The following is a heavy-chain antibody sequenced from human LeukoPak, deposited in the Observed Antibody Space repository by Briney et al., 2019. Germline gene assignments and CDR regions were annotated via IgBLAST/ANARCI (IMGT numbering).Heavy chain of an antibody. D-gene: IGHD6-13*01. J-gene: IGHJ5*02. V-gene: IGHV1-69*13. CDR2: IIPIFGTA. CDR1: GGTFSSYA. Sequence: ASVKVSCKASGGTFSSYAISWVRQAPGQGLEWMGGIIPIFGTANYAQKFQGRVTITADESTSTAYMELSSLRSEDTAVYYCARSKGSSSWQNWFDPWGQGTLVTVSS. CDR3: ARSKGSSSWQNWFDP.